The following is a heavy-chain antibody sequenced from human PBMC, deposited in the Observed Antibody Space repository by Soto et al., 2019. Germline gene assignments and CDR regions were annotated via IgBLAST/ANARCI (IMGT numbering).Heavy chain of an antibody. Sequence: GGSLRLSCAASGFTFSNAWMSWVRQAPGKGLEWVGRIKSKTDGGKTDYAAPEKGRFTISRDDSKNTLYLQMNSLKTEDTAVYYCTTDQYFDWRYYYYYMDVWGKGTTVTISS. J-gene: IGHJ6*03. CDR3: TTDQYFDWRYYYYYMDV. V-gene: IGHV3-15*01. D-gene: IGHD3-9*01. CDR2: IKSKTDGGKT. CDR1: GFTFSNAW.